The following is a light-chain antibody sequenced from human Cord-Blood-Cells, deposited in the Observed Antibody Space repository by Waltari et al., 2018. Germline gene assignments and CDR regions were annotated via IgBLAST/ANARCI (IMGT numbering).Light chain of an antibody. V-gene: IGKV3-11*01. Sequence: EIVLTQSPATLSLSPGERATLPCRPSQSVSSYLAWDQPKPGQAPRLLIYYASNRATGSPARFSGSRAGTDFTLTISSLEPEDFAVYYCQQRSNWPWTFGQGTKVEIK. CDR2: YAS. CDR1: QSVSSY. CDR3: QQRSNWPWT. J-gene: IGKJ1*01.